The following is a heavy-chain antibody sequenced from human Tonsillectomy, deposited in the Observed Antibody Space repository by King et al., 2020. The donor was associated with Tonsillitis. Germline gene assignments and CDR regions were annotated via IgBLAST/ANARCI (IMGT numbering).Heavy chain of an antibody. D-gene: IGHD5-12*01. CDR2: IYPGDSYT. CDR3: ARRMVATNAFDI. CDR1: GYSFGSYW. Sequence: QLVQSGAEVKKPEESLKISCKGSGYSFGSYWIGWVRQKPGKGLEWMGIIYPGDSYTRYSPSFQGQVTLSADKSISTAYLQWSSLKASDTAMYYCARRMVATNAFDIWGQGTVVIVSS. J-gene: IGHJ3*02. V-gene: IGHV5-51*03.